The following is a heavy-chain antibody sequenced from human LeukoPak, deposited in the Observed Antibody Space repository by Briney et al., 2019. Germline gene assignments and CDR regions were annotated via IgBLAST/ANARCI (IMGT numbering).Heavy chain of an antibody. CDR1: GFTVSSNY. D-gene: IGHD4-17*01. V-gene: IGHV3-23*01. CDR3: AKATTVTAHKLRPYYFDY. CDR2: ISGSGGST. J-gene: IGHJ4*02. Sequence: GGSLRLSCAASGFTVSSNYMSWVRQAPGKGLEWVSAISGSGGSTYYADSVKGRFTISRDNSKNTLYLQMNSLRAEDTAVYYCAKATTVTAHKLRPYYFDYWGQGTLVTVSS.